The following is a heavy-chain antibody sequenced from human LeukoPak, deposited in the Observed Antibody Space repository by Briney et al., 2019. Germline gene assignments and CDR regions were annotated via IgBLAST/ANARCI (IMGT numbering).Heavy chain of an antibody. Sequence: SETLSLTCTVSGGSISNYYWSWIRQPPGKGLEWIGRKYSRGSSNYNPPLQSRVTISVDTSKNQFSLKLRSVTAADTAGYYCARGRYSSAEICTGSDSFDIWGQGRMVSVSP. CDR2: KYSRGSS. CDR1: GGSISNYY. V-gene: IGHV4-4*07. D-gene: IGHD1-14*01. J-gene: IGHJ3*02. CDR3: ARGRYSSAEICTGSDSFDI.